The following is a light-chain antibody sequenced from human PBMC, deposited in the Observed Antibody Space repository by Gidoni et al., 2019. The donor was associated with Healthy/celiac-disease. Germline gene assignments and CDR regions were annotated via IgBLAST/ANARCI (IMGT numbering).Light chain of an antibody. Sequence: DSQMTQSPSSLSASVGDRVTITCRASQSISSYLNWYQQKPGKAPKLLIYAASSLQSGVPSRFSGSGSGPAFSLTIRRLQPADFATYYCQQSYRTPRTFGQGTKVEIK. V-gene: IGKV1-39*01. CDR3: QQSYRTPRT. J-gene: IGKJ1*01. CDR1: QSISSY. CDR2: AAS.